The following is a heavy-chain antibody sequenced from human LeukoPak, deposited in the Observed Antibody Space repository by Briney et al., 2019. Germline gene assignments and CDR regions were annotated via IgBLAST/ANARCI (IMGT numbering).Heavy chain of an antibody. CDR1: GGTFSSYA. D-gene: IGHD6-13*01. CDR2: IIPIFGTG. CDR3: AYIAAAGRNRGKYFQH. Sequence: ASVKVSCKASGGTFSSYAISWVRQAPGQGLEWMGGIIPIFGTGNHAQKFQGRVTITADKSTSTAYMELSSLRFEDTAVYYCAYIAAAGRNRGKYFQHWGQGTLVTVSS. J-gene: IGHJ1*01. V-gene: IGHV1-69*06.